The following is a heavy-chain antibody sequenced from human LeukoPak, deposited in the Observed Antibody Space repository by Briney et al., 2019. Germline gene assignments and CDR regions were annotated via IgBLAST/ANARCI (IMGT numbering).Heavy chain of an antibody. D-gene: IGHD2-21*02. V-gene: IGHV3-30*02. CDR1: GFNFSNYD. J-gene: IGHJ5*02. CDR3: AKGDTS. Sequence: PGGSVRLSCAASGFNFSNYDIHWVRQAPGRGLEWVAFIRYDGSDKYYADSVKGRFTISRDNSKNTLYLQMNSLRTEDTAVYYCAKGDTSWGQGTLVTVSS. CDR2: IRYDGSDK.